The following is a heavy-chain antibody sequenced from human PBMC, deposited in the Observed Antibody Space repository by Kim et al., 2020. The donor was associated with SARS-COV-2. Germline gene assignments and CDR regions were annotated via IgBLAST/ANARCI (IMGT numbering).Heavy chain of an antibody. J-gene: IGHJ4*02. Sequence: ESVKGRCTISRDKSKNTLYRQRNSLRAEDTAIYSCAKGGVPAATATDYWGQGTLVTVSS. D-gene: IGHD2-2*01. V-gene: IGHV3-23*03. CDR3: AKGGVPAATATDY.